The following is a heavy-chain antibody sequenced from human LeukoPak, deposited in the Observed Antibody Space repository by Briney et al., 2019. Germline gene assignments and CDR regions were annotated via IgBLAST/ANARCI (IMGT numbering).Heavy chain of an antibody. CDR1: EVTFSSYS. CDR2: ISGSSSFI. CDR3: ARRPIASTDYYYFLDV. V-gene: IGHV3-21*01. Sequence: GGSLRLSCAASEVTFSSYSMNWVRQAPGKGLEWVSSISGSSSFIYYADSVRGRFTISRDNAKNSLYLQMDRLRAEDTAVYYCARRPIASTDYYYFLDVWGKGTTVTVSS. J-gene: IGHJ6*03. D-gene: IGHD6-13*01.